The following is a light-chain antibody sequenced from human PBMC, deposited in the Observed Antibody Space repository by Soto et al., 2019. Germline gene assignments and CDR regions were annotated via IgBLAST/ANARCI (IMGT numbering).Light chain of an antibody. CDR2: RTS. V-gene: IGKV3-15*01. J-gene: IGKJ4*01. Sequence: EIVMTQSPATLSVSPGDRATLSCRASQSISSNLAWYQQKPGQAPRLLMFRTSSRATGFPARFSGSGSGTEFNLTISSLQSGDFGVYYCQQYNNWPRATFGGGAKVDIK. CDR1: QSISSN. CDR3: QQYNNWPRAT.